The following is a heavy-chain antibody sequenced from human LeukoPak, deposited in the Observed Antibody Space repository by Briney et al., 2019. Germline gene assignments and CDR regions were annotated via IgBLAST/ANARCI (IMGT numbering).Heavy chain of an antibody. CDR3: AKDGSWEDYHFYFYMDV. J-gene: IGHJ6*03. CDR1: GSGFTFGNFG. D-gene: IGHD1-26*01. CDR2: ISGSGHYT. Sequence: GGSLSLSCEASGSGFTFGNFGLSWVRQAPGRGLEWLSGISGSGHYTYYANSVKGRFTISRDNSNNTLYIQMNSLRPEDTAVYYCAKDGSWEDYHFYFYMDVWGKGTTVTVSS. V-gene: IGHV3-23*01.